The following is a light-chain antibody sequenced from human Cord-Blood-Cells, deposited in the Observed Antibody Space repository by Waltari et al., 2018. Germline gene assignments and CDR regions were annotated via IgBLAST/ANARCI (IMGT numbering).Light chain of an antibody. CDR3: SSYTSSSTRV. CDR2: EVS. CDR1: SSDVGGYNY. V-gene: IGLV2-14*01. J-gene: IGLJ1*01. Sequence: QSALTQPASVSGSPGQSITISCTGTSSDVGGYNYVSWYQQHPGKAPKLVIYEVSNGPAGVSIRCSASKSGNTASLTISGRQAEDEADYYGSSYTSSSTRVFGTGTKVTVL.